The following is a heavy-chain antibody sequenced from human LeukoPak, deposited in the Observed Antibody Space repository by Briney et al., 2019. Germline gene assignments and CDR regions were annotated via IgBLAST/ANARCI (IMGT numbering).Heavy chain of an antibody. V-gene: IGHV3-21*01. CDR2: ISSSSTYI. CDR3: ARDGSLARLVDYYYYYMGV. CDR1: GFTFSSYS. Sequence: GGSLRLSCAASGFTFSSYSMNWVRQAPGKGLEWVSSISSSSTYIFYADSVKGRFTISRDNAKNSLYLQMNTLRAEDTAVYFCARDGSLARLVDYYYYYMGVWGKGTTVTVSS. D-gene: IGHD6-19*01. J-gene: IGHJ6*03.